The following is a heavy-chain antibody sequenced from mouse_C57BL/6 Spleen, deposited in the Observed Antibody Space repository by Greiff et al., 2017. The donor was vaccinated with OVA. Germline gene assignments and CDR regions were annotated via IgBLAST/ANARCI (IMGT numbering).Heavy chain of an antibody. J-gene: IGHJ1*03. CDR3: ARRSTTVVADWYFDV. CDR2: ISSGSSTI. D-gene: IGHD1-1*01. Sequence: EVMLVESGGGLVKPGGSLKLSCAASGFTFSDYGMHWVRQAPEKGLEWVAYISSGSSTIYYADTGKGRFTISRDNAKNTLFLQMTSLRSEDTAMYYCARRSTTVVADWYFDVWGTGTTVTVSS. V-gene: IGHV5-17*01. CDR1: GFTFSDYG.